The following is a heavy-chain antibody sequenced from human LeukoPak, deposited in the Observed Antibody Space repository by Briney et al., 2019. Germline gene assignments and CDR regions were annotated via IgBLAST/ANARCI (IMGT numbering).Heavy chain of an antibody. J-gene: IGHJ5*02. CDR2: IYYSGST. Sequence: SETLSLTCTVSGGSISSSSYYWGWIRQPPGKGLEWIGSIYYSGSTNYNPSLKSRVTISVDTSKNQFSLKLSSVTAADTAVYYCARHDTAVYYDILTGHRRDWFDPWGQGTLVTVSS. V-gene: IGHV4-39*01. D-gene: IGHD3-9*01. CDR1: GGSISSSSYY. CDR3: ARHDTAVYYDILTGHRRDWFDP.